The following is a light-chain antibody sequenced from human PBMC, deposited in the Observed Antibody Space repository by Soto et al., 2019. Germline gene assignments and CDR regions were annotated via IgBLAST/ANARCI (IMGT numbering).Light chain of an antibody. Sequence: QSVLTQPASVSGSPGQSITISCTGTSSDVGSYNLVSWYQQHPGKAPKLMIYEVSKRPSGVSNRFSGSKSGNTASLTISGLQAEAEADYYCCSYAGRSTFLYVFGTGTKVTVL. V-gene: IGLV2-23*02. CDR1: SSDVGSYNL. CDR2: EVS. CDR3: CSYAGRSTFLYV. J-gene: IGLJ1*01.